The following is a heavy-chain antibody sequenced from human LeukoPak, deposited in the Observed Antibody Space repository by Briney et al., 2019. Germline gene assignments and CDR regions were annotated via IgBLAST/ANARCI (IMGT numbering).Heavy chain of an antibody. CDR3: ARELADYYGSGSLYYGMDV. V-gene: IGHV1-2*04. CDR2: INPNSGGT. J-gene: IGHJ6*02. CDR1: GYTFTGYY. D-gene: IGHD3-10*01. Sequence: ASVKVSCKASGYTFTGYYTHWVRQAPGQGLEWMGWINPNSGGTNYAQKFQGWVTMTRDTSISTAYMELSRLRSDDTAVYYCARELADYYGSGSLYYGMDVWGQGTTVTVSS.